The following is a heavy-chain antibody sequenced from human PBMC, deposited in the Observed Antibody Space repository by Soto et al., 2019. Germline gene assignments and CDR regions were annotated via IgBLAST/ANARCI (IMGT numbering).Heavy chain of an antibody. J-gene: IGHJ6*02. CDR3: ARDRAKWKDYYYYGMDV. V-gene: IGHV4-30-4*01. Sequence: SETLSLTCTVSDGSISSGDDFWTWIRQPPGKGLEWIGYIYYSGSTYYNPSLKSRLTMSVDTSKNQFSLKLSSVTAADTAVYYCARDRAKWKDYYYYGMDVWGQGTTVTVSS. CDR2: IYYSGST. D-gene: IGHD1-20*01. CDR1: DGSISSGDDF.